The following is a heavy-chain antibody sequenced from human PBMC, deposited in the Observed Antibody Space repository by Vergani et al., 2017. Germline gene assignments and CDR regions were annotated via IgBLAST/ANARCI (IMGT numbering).Heavy chain of an antibody. Sequence: EVQLVESGGGLVQPGGSLRLSCAASGFTFSSYWMSWVRQAPGKGLEWVANIKQDGSEKYYVDSVKGRFTISRDNAKNSLYLQMNSLRAEDTAVYYCARDLGGSSRAVYQLLYYYYGMDVWGQGTTVTVSS. V-gene: IGHV3-7*01. D-gene: IGHD2-2*01. CDR1: GFTFSSYW. J-gene: IGHJ6*02. CDR3: ARDLGGSSRAVYQLLYYYYGMDV. CDR2: IKQDGSEK.